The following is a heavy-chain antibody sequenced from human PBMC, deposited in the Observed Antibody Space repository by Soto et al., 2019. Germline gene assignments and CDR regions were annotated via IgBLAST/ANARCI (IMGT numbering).Heavy chain of an antibody. CDR3: ARDRTDFKPRWDVWPPKEVFDY. CDR2: ISAYNGNT. Sequence: QAPGQGLEWMGWISAYNGNTNYAQKLQGRVTMTTDTSTSTAYMELRSLRSDDTAVFYFARDRTDFKPRWDVWPPKEVFDYWG. V-gene: IGHV1-18*01. J-gene: IGHJ4*01. D-gene: IGHD1-26*01.